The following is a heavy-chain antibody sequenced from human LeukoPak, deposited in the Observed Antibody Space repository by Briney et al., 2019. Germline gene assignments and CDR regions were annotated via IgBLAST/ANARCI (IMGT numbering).Heavy chain of an antibody. J-gene: IGHJ4*02. CDR2: IKHDGSEK. CDR1: GFTFSSYG. CDR3: ARHRDTYFDY. V-gene: IGHV3-7*01. D-gene: IGHD5-24*01. Sequence: PGGSLRLSCAASGFTFSSYGMHWVRQAPGKGLEWVANIKHDGSEKYYVDSVRGRFTISRDNAENSLYLQMNSLSAGDTAVYSCARHRDTYFDYWGQGTLVTVSS.